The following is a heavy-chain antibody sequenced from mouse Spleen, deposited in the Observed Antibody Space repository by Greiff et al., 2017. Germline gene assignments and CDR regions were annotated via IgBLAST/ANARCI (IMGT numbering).Heavy chain of an antibody. CDR2: INPNNGGT. CDR3: ARSPRQLGLAWFAY. CDR1: GYTFTDYN. J-gene: IGHJ3*01. D-gene: IGHD3-2*01. V-gene: IGHV1-18*01. Sequence: VQLQQSGPELVKPGASVKIPCKASGYTFTDYNMDWVKQSHGKSLEWIGDINPNNGGTIYNQKFKGKATLTVDKSSSTAYMELRSLTSEDTAVYYCARSPRQLGLAWFAYWGQGTLVTVSA.